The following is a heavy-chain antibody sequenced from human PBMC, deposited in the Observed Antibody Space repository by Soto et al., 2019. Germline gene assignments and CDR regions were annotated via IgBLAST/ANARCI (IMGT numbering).Heavy chain of an antibody. CDR1: GFTFSSYS. CDR3: ARGVVVVAATRYYDWYFDL. Sequence: GGSLRLSCAASGFTFSSYSMNWVRQAPGKGLEWVSSISSSSSYIYYADSVKGRFTISRDNAKNSLYLQMNSLRAEDTAVYYCARGVVVVAATRYYDWYFDLWGRGTLVTVSS. CDR2: ISSSSSYI. J-gene: IGHJ2*01. D-gene: IGHD2-15*01. V-gene: IGHV3-21*01.